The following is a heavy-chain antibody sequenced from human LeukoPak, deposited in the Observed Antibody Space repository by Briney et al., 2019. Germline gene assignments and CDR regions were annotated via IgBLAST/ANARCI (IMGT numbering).Heavy chain of an antibody. D-gene: IGHD3-10*01. CDR3: VKFGSTLRSYYYYMDV. V-gene: IGHV3-23*01. CDR2: IGGSGGRT. Sequence: PGGSLRLSCAASGFTFSTYGMSWVRQAPGKGLEWVSGIGGSGGRTYYADSVKGRFIISRDNSKNTLYLQMNSLRAEDTAVYYCVKFGSTLRSYYYYMDVWGKGTTVSISS. CDR1: GFTFSTYG. J-gene: IGHJ6*03.